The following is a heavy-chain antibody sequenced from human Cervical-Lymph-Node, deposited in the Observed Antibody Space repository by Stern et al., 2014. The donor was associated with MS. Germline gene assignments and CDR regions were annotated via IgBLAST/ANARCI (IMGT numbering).Heavy chain of an antibody. J-gene: IGHJ6*02. D-gene: IGHD5-18*01. CDR3: ARAPERTAYYYYYGMDV. CDR2: IYHSGST. CDR1: GGSISSGGYS. Sequence: QLQLQESGSGLVKPSQTLSLTCAVSGGSISSGGYSWSWIRQPPGKGLEWIGYIYHSGSTHYNPSLKSRVTISVDRSKNQFSRKLSSVTAADTAVYYCARAPERTAYYYYYGMDVWGQGTTVTVSS. V-gene: IGHV4-30-2*01.